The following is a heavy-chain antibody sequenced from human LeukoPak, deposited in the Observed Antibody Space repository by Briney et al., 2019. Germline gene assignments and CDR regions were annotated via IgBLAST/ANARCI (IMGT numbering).Heavy chain of an antibody. CDR2: ISAYNGNT. V-gene: IGHV1-18*01. Sequence: ASVKVSCKASGYTFTSYGISWVRQAPGQGLEWMGWISAYNGNTNYAPKLQGRVTMTTDTSTSTAYMELRSLRSDDTAVYYCARDQGYSSGSYYSDYWGQGTLVTVSS. J-gene: IGHJ4*02. CDR1: GYTFTSYG. CDR3: ARDQGYSSGSYYSDY. D-gene: IGHD6-19*01.